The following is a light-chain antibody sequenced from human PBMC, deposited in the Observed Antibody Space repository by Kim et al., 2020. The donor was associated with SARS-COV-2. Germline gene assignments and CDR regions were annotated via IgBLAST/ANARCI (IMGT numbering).Light chain of an antibody. Sequence: ASVKLTCILSSGNTDYAIAWHQQQPEKGPRFLMNIKNDGSHRKGDGIPDRFSGSSSGAERYLTISSLQSEDEADYYCQTWDTGIRVFGGGTKLTVL. CDR2: IKNDGSH. J-gene: IGLJ3*02. CDR1: SGNTDYA. V-gene: IGLV4-69*01. CDR3: QTWDTGIRV.